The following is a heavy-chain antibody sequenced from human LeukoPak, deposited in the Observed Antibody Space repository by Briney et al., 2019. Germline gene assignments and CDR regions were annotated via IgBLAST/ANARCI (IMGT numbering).Heavy chain of an antibody. D-gene: IGHD5-18*01. J-gene: IGHJ6*03. V-gene: IGHV1-2*02. CDR2: VNPNSGGT. CDR3: ARGLYSYGDYYYYMDV. Sequence: ASVKVSCKASGYTFTGYYMHWVRQAPGQGLEWMGWVNPNSGGTNYAQKFQGRVIMTRDTSISTAYMELSRLRSDDTAVYYCARGLYSYGDYYYYMDVWGKGTTVTVSS. CDR1: GYTFTGYY.